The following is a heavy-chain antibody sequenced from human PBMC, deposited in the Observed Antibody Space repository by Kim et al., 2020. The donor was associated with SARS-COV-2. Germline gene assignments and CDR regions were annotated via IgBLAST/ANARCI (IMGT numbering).Heavy chain of an antibody. Sequence: GGSLRLSCAASDFTFNTYGMHWVRQTPGKGLEWVAAISFHGRYEHYADSVKGRFSVSRDNSKNTLYLQLNSLRPDDTALYYCARSPIVVMPSGRSPWHFDLGGPGTLVTVSS. CDR2: ISFHGRYE. D-gene: IGHD2-21*01. V-gene: IGHV3-30*03. CDR1: DFTFNTYG. CDR3: ARSPIVVMPSGRSPWHFDL. J-gene: IGHJ2*01.